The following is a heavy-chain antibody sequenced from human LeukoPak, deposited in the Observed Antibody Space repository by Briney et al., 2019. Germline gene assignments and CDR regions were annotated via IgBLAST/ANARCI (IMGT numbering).Heavy chain of an antibody. D-gene: IGHD2-15*01. J-gene: IGHJ4*02. CDR1: DGSISDYF. CDR2: IYFSGSA. Sequence: TASETLSLTCTVSDGSISDYFWSWIRQPPGKGLEYLGYIYFSGSAYYNPSLKSRVTISIDTSKNQFSLRLTSVTAADTALYYCARGGRSCSGGSCYLLDYWGQGTLVTVSS. V-gene: IGHV4-59*01. CDR3: ARGGRSCSGGSCYLLDY.